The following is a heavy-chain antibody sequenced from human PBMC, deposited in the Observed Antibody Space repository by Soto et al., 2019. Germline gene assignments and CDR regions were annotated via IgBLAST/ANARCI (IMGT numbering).Heavy chain of an antibody. Sequence: SETLSLTCKVSGGSIHSYYWSWIRQPPGKGLEWIGYIYYSGSTSYNPSLKSRVTMLVDTSKNQFSLNLSSVTAADTAVYYCAAESGSYRRGNWFDPWGQGTLVTVSS. CDR1: GGSIHSYY. D-gene: IGHD1-26*01. CDR3: AAESGSYRRGNWFDP. V-gene: IGHV4-59*01. CDR2: IYYSGST. J-gene: IGHJ5*02.